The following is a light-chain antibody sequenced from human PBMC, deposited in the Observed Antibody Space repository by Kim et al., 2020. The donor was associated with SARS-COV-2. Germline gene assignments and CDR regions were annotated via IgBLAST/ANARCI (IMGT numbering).Light chain of an antibody. CDR2: KAS. CDR1: QSISSW. Sequence: DIQMTQSPSTLSASVGDRVTITCRASQSISSWLAWYQQIPGKAPKLLIYKASNLESGVPSRFSGSGSGTDFTLTISSLQPDDFTTYYCQQYHSYPLTFGGGTKVDIK. J-gene: IGKJ4*01. V-gene: IGKV1-5*03. CDR3: QQYHSYPLT.